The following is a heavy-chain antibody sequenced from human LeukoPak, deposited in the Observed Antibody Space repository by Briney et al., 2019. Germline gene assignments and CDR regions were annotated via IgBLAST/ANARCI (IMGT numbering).Heavy chain of an antibody. J-gene: IGHJ6*02. CDR3: ARAPWDSSGLYYYYGMDV. Sequence: GGSLRLSCAASGFTFSNYGMHWVRQPPGKGLEWVALIWFDGSNKYYADSVKGRFTISRDNSKKTLYLQMNSLRAEYTAVYYCARAPWDSSGLYYYYGMDVWGQGTTVTVSS. CDR2: IWFDGSNK. CDR1: GFTFSNYG. D-gene: IGHD3-22*01. V-gene: IGHV3-33*08.